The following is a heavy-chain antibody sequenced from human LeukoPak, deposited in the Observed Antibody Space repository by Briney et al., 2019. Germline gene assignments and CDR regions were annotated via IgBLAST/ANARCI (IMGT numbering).Heavy chain of an antibody. CDR2: ISGSGGST. CDR3: AKLPRGYFDWQGYFDY. D-gene: IGHD3-9*01. Sequence: GGSLRLSCAASGFTFSSYAMSWVRQAPGKGLEWVSAISGSGGSTYDADSVKGRFTIFRDNSKNTLCLQMNSLRAEDTAVYYCAKLPRGYFDWQGYFDYWGQGTLVTVSS. V-gene: IGHV3-23*01. CDR1: GFTFSSYA. J-gene: IGHJ4*02.